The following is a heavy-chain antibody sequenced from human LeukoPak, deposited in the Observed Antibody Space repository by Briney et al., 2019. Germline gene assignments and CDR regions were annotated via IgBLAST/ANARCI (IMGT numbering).Heavy chain of an antibody. CDR3: ARTTEGGYTYGYFYYYYMDV. CDR1: GGSISSYY. CDR2: IYYSGST. D-gene: IGHD5-18*01. V-gene: IGHV4-59*01. J-gene: IGHJ6*03. Sequence: PSETLSLTCTVSGGSISSYYWSWIRQPPGKGLEWIGDIYYSGSTNSNPSLKSRVTISVDTSKNQFSLKLSSVTAADTAVYYCARTTEGGYTYGYFYYYYMDVWGKGTTVTISS.